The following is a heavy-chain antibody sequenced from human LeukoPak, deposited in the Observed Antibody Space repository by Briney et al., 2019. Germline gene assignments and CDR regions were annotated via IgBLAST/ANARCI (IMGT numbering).Heavy chain of an antibody. CDR3: AKATYSSSWPFDY. CDR1: GFTFSSYA. Sequence: GGSLRLSCAASGFTFSSYAMSWVRQAPGEGLERVSATSAGGGRTYYADSVKGRFTISRDNSENTLYLQMSSLRAEDTAVYYCAKATYSSSWPFDYWGQGTLVTVSS. J-gene: IGHJ4*02. D-gene: IGHD6-13*01. V-gene: IGHV3-23*01. CDR2: TSAGGGRT.